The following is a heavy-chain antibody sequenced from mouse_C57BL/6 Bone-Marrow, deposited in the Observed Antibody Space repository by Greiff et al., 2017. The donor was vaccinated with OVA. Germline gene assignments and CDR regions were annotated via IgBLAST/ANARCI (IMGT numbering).Heavy chain of an antibody. CDR3: TRGYSNYYAMDY. CDR1: GYTFTDYE. V-gene: IGHV1-15*01. Sequence: QVQLKESGAELVRPGASVTLSCKASGYTFTDYELHWVKQTPVHGLEWIGAIDPETGGTAYNQTFKGKAILTADKSSSTAYMELRSLTSEDSAGYYCTRGYSNYYAMDYWGQGTSVTVSS. J-gene: IGHJ4*01. D-gene: IGHD2-5*01. CDR2: IDPETGGT.